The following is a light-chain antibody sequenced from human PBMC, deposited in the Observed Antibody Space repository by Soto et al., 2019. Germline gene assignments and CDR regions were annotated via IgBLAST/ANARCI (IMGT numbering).Light chain of an antibody. Sequence: EIVMTQSPATLSVSPGERATLSCRAHQSVSSNLAWYQQKPGQAPRLLIYGASTRATGIPARFNGSGSGTEFTLTISSLQSEDFAVYYCQQFNNWPRTFGQGTKVEIK. CDR3: QQFNNWPRT. CDR2: GAS. J-gene: IGKJ1*01. V-gene: IGKV3-15*01. CDR1: QSVSSN.